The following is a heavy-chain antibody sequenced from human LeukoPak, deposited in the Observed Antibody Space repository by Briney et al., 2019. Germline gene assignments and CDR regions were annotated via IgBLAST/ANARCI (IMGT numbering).Heavy chain of an antibody. V-gene: IGHV4-61*01. CDR1: GGSISSGNYY. Sequence: SETLSLTCTVSGGSISSGNYYWGWIRQPPGKGLEWIGYIYYSGSTNYNPSLESRVTISVDTSKNQFSLKLSSVTAADTAVYYCARSTYYYDSSGYYYFDYWGQGTLVTVSS. J-gene: IGHJ4*02. CDR2: IYYSGST. D-gene: IGHD3-22*01. CDR3: ARSTYYYDSSGYYYFDY.